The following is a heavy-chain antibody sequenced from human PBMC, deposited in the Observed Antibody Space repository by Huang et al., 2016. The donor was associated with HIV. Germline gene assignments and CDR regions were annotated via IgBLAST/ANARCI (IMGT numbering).Heavy chain of an antibody. CDR1: GGSFSGYY. CDR2: INHSGNT. CDR3: ARRYNSRRDY. J-gene: IGHJ4*02. V-gene: IGHV4-34*02. D-gene: IGHD3-22*01. Sequence: QVQLEQWGAGLLKASETLSLTCAVYGGSFSGYYWNWLRQAPGKGLEWVGEINHSGNTYYNPSLKRRVNMSVDTSKSQFSLYLTSLSAADTGTYFCARRYNSRRDYWGRGTLVTVHS.